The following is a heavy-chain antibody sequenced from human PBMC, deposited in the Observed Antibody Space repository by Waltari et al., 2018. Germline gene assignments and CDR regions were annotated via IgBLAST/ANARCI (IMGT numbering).Heavy chain of an antibody. V-gene: IGHV4-59*01. CDR1: GGSISSYY. D-gene: IGHD3-10*01. Sequence: QVQLQESGPGLVKPSETLSLTCTVSGGSISSYYWIWIRQPPGKGLEWIGYIYYSGSTNYNPSLKSRVTISVDTSKNQFSLKLSSVTAADTAVYYCARVAGARGFDYWGQGTLVTVSS. CDR3: ARVAGARGFDY. J-gene: IGHJ4*02. CDR2: IYYSGST.